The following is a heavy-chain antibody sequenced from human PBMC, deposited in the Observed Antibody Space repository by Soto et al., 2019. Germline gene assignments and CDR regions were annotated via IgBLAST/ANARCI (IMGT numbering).Heavy chain of an antibody. Sequence: QVQLVQSGAEVKRPGSSVKVSCKASGDMFRNSAFTWVRQAPGQGLAWMGVIIPLFRKTNVAQNFQGRVTFTADESTSSLYMEASRLTSEATAVYYCARARLSNGDPNIYFFYGLDVWGQGTTITVSS. J-gene: IGHJ6*02. CDR1: GDMFRNSA. V-gene: IGHV1-69*01. CDR3: ARARLSNGDPNIYFFYGLDV. CDR2: IIPLFRKT. D-gene: IGHD3-10*01.